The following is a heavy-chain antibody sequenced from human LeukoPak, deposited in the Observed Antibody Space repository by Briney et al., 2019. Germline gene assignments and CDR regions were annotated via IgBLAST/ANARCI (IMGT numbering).Heavy chain of an antibody. D-gene: IGHD5-18*01. CDR3: ARVLRAASWRSYDY. J-gene: IGHJ4*02. CDR1: GDSVSNSLYY. V-gene: IGHV4-61*01. Sequence: SETLSLTCTVSGDSVSNSLYYWSWIRQPPGKGLEWIGYVYYNGGTNYNPSLKSRVTISIDTSTNQFSLRLNSMAAADTAVYYCARVLRAASWRSYDYWGQGTLVTVSS. CDR2: VYYNGGT.